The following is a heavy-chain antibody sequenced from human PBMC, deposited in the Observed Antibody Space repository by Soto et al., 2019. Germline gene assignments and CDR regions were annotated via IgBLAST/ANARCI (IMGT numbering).Heavy chain of an antibody. CDR2: ISAYNGNT. D-gene: IGHD2-15*01. CDR1: GYTFTSYG. CDR3: ARDLGGNARLYYYYYGMDV. Sequence: ASVKVSCKASGYTFTSYGISWVRQAPGQGLEWMGWISAYNGNTNYAQKLQGRVTMTTVTSTSTAYMELRSLRSDDTAVYYCARDLGGNARLYYYYYGMDVWGHGTTVTVSS. J-gene: IGHJ6*02. V-gene: IGHV1-18*01.